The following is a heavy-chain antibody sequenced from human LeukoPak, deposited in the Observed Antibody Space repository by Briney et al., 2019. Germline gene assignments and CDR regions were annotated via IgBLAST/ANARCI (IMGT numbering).Heavy chain of an antibody. V-gene: IGHV3-30*03. CDR2: ISYDGSNK. Sequence: GRSLRLSCAASGFTFSSYGMHWVRQAPGKGLEWVAVISYDGSNKYYADSVKGRFTISRDNAKNSLYLQMNSLRAEDTAVYYCARDQIVVVPAAIFRSDYWGQGTLVTVSS. CDR1: GFTFSSYG. CDR3: ARDQIVVVPAAIFRSDY. J-gene: IGHJ4*02. D-gene: IGHD2-2*01.